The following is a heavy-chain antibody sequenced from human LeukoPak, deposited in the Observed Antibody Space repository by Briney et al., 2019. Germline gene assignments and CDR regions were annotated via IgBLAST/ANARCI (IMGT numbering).Heavy chain of an antibody. CDR3: ATHGGYSYGLFDY. V-gene: IGHV1-69*05. Sequence: ASVEVSCKASGGTFSSYAISWVRQAPGQGLEWMGGIIPIFGTANYAQKFQGRVTITTDESTSTAYMELSSLRSEDTAVYYCATHGGYSYGLFDYWGQGTLVTVSS. J-gene: IGHJ4*02. D-gene: IGHD5-18*01. CDR2: IIPIFGTA. CDR1: GGTFSSYA.